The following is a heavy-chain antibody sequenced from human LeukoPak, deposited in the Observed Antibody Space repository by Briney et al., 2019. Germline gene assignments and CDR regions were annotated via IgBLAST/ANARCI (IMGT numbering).Heavy chain of an antibody. CDR1: GFTFSSYA. CDR2: IKQDGSEK. V-gene: IGHV3-7*01. D-gene: IGHD4-23*01. CDR3: ARGGSNNY. Sequence: RPGGSLRLSCAASGFTFSSYAMSWVRQAPGKGLEWVANIKQDGSEKYYVDSMKGRFTISRDNAKNSLYLQMNSLRAEDTAVYYCARGGSNNYWGQGTLVTVSS. J-gene: IGHJ4*02.